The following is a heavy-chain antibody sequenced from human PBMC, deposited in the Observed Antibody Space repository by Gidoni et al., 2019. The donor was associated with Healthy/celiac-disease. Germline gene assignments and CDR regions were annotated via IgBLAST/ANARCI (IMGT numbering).Heavy chain of an antibody. D-gene: IGHD5-18*01. Sequence: QVQLQESGPGLVKPSGTLSLTFAVSGGFISSSNWLSWVSQPPAKGLEWIGEIYHSGSTNYNPSLKSRVTISVDKSKNQFSLKLSSVTAADTAVYYCARDADTAMAGFDYWGQGTLVTVSS. CDR1: GGFISSSNW. CDR3: ARDADTAMAGFDY. CDR2: IYHSGST. V-gene: IGHV4-4*02. J-gene: IGHJ4*02.